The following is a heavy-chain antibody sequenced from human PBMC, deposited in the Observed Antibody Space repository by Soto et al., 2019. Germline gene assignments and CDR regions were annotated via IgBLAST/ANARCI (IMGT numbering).Heavy chain of an antibody. V-gene: IGHV3-53*01. D-gene: IGHD6-19*01. CDR1: GFTVSVMF. CDR3: ARDADSSGLHY. CDR2: IYPAGPT. Sequence: GXLGLSCASSGFTVSVMFMNWVRQAPGKGLEWVSVIYPAGPTYYADSVKGRFTISRDNSKNTLFLQLNNLRAEDTAVYYCARDADSSGLHYWGQGILVTVSS. J-gene: IGHJ4*02.